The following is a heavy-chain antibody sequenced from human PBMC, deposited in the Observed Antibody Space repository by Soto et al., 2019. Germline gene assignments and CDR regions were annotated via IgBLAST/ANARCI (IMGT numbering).Heavy chain of an antibody. CDR3: ARGGGWYGTDY. CDR2: IFYSGST. V-gene: IGHV4-59*01. D-gene: IGHD6-19*01. CDR1: GGSISSYY. Sequence: PSETLSLTCTVSGGSISSYYWSWIRQPPGKGKEWIGYIFYSGSTNYNPSIESRVTISVDTSKNQFSLKLGSVIAADTAVYYCARGGGWYGTDYWGQGTLVTVSS. J-gene: IGHJ4*02.